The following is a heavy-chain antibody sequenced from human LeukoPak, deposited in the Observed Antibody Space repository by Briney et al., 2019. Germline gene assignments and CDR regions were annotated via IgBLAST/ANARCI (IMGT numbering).Heavy chain of an antibody. D-gene: IGHD3-22*01. Sequence: GGSLRLSCAASGFTFSSYAMSWVRQAPGKGLEWVSAISGSGGSTYYADSVKGRFTISRDNSKNTLYLQMNSLRAEDTAVYYCAKGAGYYYDSSGYLGGFDYWGQGTLVTVSS. J-gene: IGHJ4*02. CDR1: GFTFSSYA. CDR2: ISGSGGST. CDR3: AKGAGYYYDSSGYLGGFDY. V-gene: IGHV3-23*01.